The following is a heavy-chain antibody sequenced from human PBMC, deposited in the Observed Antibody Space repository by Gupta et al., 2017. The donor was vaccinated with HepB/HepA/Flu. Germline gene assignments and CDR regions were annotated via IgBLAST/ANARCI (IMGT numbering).Heavy chain of an antibody. J-gene: IGHJ5*02. Sequence: QVQLQESGPGLVKPSETLSLTCTVSGDSINNYYWNWIRQPPGQGLEYIGYIYYNGKTDYKPSLKGRVTISVDTSKNQFSLKLTSMTAADTAMYYCARGTTATTRTGFDPWGQGTLVTVSS. D-gene: IGHD4-17*01. CDR3: ARGTTATTRTGFDP. CDR2: IYYNGKT. V-gene: IGHV4-59*08. CDR1: GDSINNYY.